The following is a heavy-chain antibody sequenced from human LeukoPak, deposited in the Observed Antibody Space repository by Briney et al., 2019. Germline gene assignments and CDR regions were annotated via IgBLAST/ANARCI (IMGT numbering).Heavy chain of an antibody. CDR1: GGTFSSYA. V-gene: IGHV1-69*13. J-gene: IGHJ4*02. D-gene: IGHD6-19*01. Sequence: SVKVSCNASGGTFSSYAISWVRQAPGQGLEWMGGIIPIFGTANYAQKFQGRVTITADESTSTAYMELSSLRSEDTAVYYCARAHRGGYSSGWFAYYFDYWGQGTLVTVSS. CDR3: ARAHRGGYSSGWFAYYFDY. CDR2: IIPIFGTA.